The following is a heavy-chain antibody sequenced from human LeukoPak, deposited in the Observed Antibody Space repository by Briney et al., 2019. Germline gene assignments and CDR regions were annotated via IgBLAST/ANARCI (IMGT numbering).Heavy chain of an antibody. Sequence: SETLSLTCTVSGGSISSSSYYWGWIRQPPGKGLEWIGSIYYSGSTYCNLSLKSRVTISVDTSKNQFSLKLSSVTAADTAVYYCATNVLLWFGAFDYWGQGTLVTVSS. CDR2: IYYSGST. D-gene: IGHD3-10*01. J-gene: IGHJ4*02. V-gene: IGHV4-39*07. CDR1: GGSISSSSYY. CDR3: ATNVLLWFGAFDY.